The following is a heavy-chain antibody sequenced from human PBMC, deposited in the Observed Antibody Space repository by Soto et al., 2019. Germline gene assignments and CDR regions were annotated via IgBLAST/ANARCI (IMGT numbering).Heavy chain of an antibody. D-gene: IGHD6-19*01. J-gene: IGHJ4*02. Sequence: EVQLVESGGGLVQPGRSLRLSCAASGFSFGDYAMQWVRQVPGKGLEWVSSISWNGESIGYADSVKGRFTTSRDNGKKSVYLQMNSLRGEDTALYYCAKDVGSSGWYDGFDSWGQGTLVTVS. CDR1: GFSFGDYA. CDR2: ISWNGESI. CDR3: AKDVGSSGWYDGFDS. V-gene: IGHV3-9*01.